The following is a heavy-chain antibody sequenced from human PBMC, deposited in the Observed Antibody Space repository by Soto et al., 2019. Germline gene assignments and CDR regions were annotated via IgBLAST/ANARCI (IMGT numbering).Heavy chain of an antibody. Sequence: QLQLQESGPGLVKPSETLSLTCTVSGGSISSSSYYWGWIRQPPGKGLEWIGSIYYSGSTYYNPSRKRRVTISVDTSKHQFSRKLSSVTAADTAVYYCARLTLDTRGRDYWGQGTLVTVSS. CDR1: GGSISSSSYY. D-gene: IGHD5-18*01. CDR3: ARLTLDTRGRDY. CDR2: IYYSGST. V-gene: IGHV4-39*01. J-gene: IGHJ4*02.